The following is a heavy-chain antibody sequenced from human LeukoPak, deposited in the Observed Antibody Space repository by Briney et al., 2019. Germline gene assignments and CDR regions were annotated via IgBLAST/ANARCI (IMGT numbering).Heavy chain of an antibody. CDR3: ARGRDGYNLAHLDY. CDR1: GGSINSYS. J-gene: IGHJ4*02. Sequence: SETLSLTYSVSGGSINSYSWSWIRQPPGKGLEWIGYIYHNGSTYYNPSLKSRVAISVDRSKNQFSLKLSSVTAADTAVYYCARGRDGYNLAHLDYWGQGTLVTVSS. CDR2: IYHNGST. D-gene: IGHD5-24*01. V-gene: IGHV4-30-2*01.